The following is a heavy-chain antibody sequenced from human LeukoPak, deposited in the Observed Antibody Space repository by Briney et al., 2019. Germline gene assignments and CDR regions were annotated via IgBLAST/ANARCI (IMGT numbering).Heavy chain of an antibody. CDR2: IYYSGST. V-gene: IGHV4-39*01. D-gene: IGHD2-21*02. Sequence: SETLSLTCTVSGGSISSSDYYWGWIRQPPGKGLEWIGNIYYSGSTYYNPSLKSRVTISVDTSKNQFSLNLSSVTAADTAVYYCARRGGYYSRFDPWGQGTLVTVSS. CDR1: GGSISSSDYY. CDR3: ARRGGYYSRFDP. J-gene: IGHJ5*02.